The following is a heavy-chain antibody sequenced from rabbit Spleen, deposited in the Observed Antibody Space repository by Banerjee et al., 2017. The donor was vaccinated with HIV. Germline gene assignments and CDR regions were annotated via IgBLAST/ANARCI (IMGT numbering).Heavy chain of an antibody. CDR3: AKDNGAAVTGNL. CDR1: GFSLSYNA. CDR2: INTGSGTT. D-gene: IGHD2-1*01. J-gene: IGHJ4*01. V-gene: IGHV1S45*01. Sequence: EQLVESGGGLVRPEGSLKLSCTASGFSLSYNAMCWVRQAPGKGLEWIACINTGSGTTSYASWVNGRFTISKSSSTTVDLKMTSLTAADTATYFCAKDNGAAVTGNLWGPGTLVTVS.